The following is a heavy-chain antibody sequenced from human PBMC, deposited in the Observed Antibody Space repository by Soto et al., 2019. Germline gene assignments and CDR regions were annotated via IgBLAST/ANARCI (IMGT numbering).Heavy chain of an antibody. CDR3: ARGGMVIIPTATAFDY. CDR2: IYASGST. CDR1: GGSISTYY. Sequence: QVQLQESGPGLVKPSETLSLTCTVSGGSISTYYWSWIRQPAGKGLAWIGRIYASGSTNYNPSLKSRVTMSVATSKNQCSLKLSSVTAADTAVYYCARGGMVIIPTATAFDYWGQGTLVTVSS. V-gene: IGHV4-4*07. D-gene: IGHD2-2*01. J-gene: IGHJ4*02.